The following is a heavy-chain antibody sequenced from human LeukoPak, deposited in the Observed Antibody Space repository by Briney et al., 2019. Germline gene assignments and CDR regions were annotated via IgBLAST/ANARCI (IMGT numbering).Heavy chain of an antibody. CDR3: ARALLITFGGVIVIGDAFDI. CDR2: VNPNSGNT. J-gene: IGHJ3*02. V-gene: IGHV1-8*01. Sequence: ASVKVSCKASGYTFTSYDINWVRQATGQGLEWMGWVNPNSGNTGYAQKFQGRVTMTRNTSISTAYMELSSLRSEDTAVYYCARALLITFGGVIVIGDAFDIWGQGTMVTVSS. CDR1: GYTFTSYD. D-gene: IGHD3-16*02.